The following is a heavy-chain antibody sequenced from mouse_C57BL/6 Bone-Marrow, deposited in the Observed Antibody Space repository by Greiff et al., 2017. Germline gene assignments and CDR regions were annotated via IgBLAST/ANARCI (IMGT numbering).Heavy chain of an antibody. Sequence: EVKLVESGGGLVKPGGSLKLSCAASGFTFSSYAMSWVRQTPEKRLEWVATISDGGSYTYYPDNVKGRFTISRDTAKNNLYLQMSHLKSEDTAMYYCARDGYAGFDYWGKGTTLTVSS. J-gene: IGHJ2*01. CDR3: ARDGYAGFDY. CDR1: GFTFSSYA. D-gene: IGHD1-2*01. V-gene: IGHV5-4*01. CDR2: ISDGGSYT.